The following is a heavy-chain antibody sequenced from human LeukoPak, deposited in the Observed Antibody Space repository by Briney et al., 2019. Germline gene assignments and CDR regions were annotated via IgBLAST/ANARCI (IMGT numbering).Heavy chain of an antibody. CDR3: VKGPLVRLDY. Sequence: GGSLRLSCAASGFTFSSYAMSWVRQAPGKGLEWVAVIAYDGRNKYYADSVKGRFTISRDNSKNTLYLQMDSLRVEDTAVYYCVKGPLVRLDYWGQGTLVTVSS. D-gene: IGHD6-13*01. CDR2: IAYDGRNK. J-gene: IGHJ4*02. V-gene: IGHV3-30*04. CDR1: GFTFSSYA.